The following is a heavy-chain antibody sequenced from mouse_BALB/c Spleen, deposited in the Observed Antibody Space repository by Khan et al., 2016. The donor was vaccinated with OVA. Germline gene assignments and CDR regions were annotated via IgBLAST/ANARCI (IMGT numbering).Heavy chain of an antibody. CDR1: GDTFRNYG. J-gene: IGHJ4*01. CDR2: INTYTGDT. CDR3: ARPPYFSYVLVY. V-gene: IGHV9-3-1*01. D-gene: IGHD2-1*01. Sequence: QIQLVQSGPELKKPGETVKISCKASGDTFRNYGMNWVKQAPGKGLKWMGWINTYTGDTTYADDFKGRFAFSLKTSASTAYLQINNLKNEATSTYFCARPPYFSYVLVYWGQGTSVTVSS.